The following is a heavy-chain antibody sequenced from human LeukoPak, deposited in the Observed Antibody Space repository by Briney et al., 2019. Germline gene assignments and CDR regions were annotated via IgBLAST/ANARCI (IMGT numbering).Heavy chain of an antibody. D-gene: IGHD5-18*01. Sequence: SDTQSLTCTLSGRSLNSGGYYWSWIRQQPGKGLEWIGYIHYNGNTYYNPSLKSRVTIPVDTSKNQFSLKLSSVTAADTAVFYCARGAMGGANWFDPWGRGTLITVSS. J-gene: IGHJ5*02. CDR3: ARGAMGGANWFDP. CDR2: IHYNGNT. V-gene: IGHV4-31*03. CDR1: GRSLNSGGYY.